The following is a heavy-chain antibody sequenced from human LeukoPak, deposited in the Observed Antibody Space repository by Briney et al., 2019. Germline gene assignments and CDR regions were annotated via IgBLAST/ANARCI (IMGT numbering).Heavy chain of an antibody. CDR1: GFTFRNYA. V-gene: IGHV3-23*01. D-gene: IGHD6-19*01. CDR2: ISETGGGT. J-gene: IGHJ5*02. Sequence: GGSLRLSCAASGFTFRNYAMGWVRQAPGKGLEWVSSISETGGGTYYADSVKGRFTISRDNSKNTLYLQMNSLRAEDTAVYYCAQKVAGSNNCFDPWGQGTLVTVSS. CDR3: AQKVAGSNNCFDP.